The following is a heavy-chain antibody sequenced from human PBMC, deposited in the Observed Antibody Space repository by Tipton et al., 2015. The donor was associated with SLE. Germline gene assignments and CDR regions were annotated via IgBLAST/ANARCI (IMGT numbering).Heavy chain of an antibody. V-gene: IGHV4-59*08. CDR2: ISDSGST. CDR3: ARIREIRWYAMDV. D-gene: IGHD2-15*01. Sequence: TLSLTCTVSGGSVRSHYWSWIRQSPGKGLEWIGYISDSGSTHYNPSLKSRVTVSIDTSKNQFSLMLSSVTAADTALYYCARIREIRWYAMDVWGQGTTVIVSS. J-gene: IGHJ6*02. CDR1: GGSVRSHY.